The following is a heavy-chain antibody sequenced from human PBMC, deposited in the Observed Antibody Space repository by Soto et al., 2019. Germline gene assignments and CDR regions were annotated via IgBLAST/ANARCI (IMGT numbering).Heavy chain of an antibody. V-gene: IGHV1-69*02. J-gene: IGHJ6*02. CDR1: GGTFSSYT. D-gene: IGHD4-17*01. CDR2: IIPILGIA. CDR3: ARTAGDYGNPYYYYGMDV. Sequence: QVQLVQSGAEVKKPGSSVKVSCKASGGTFSSYTISWVRQAPGQGLEWMGRIIPILGIANYAQKFQGRVTITEDKSTSTAYMELSSLRSEDTAVYYCARTAGDYGNPYYYYGMDVWGQGTTVTVSS.